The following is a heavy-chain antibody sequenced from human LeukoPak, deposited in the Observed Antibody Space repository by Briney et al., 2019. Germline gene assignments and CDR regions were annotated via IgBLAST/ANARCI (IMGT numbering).Heavy chain of an antibody. D-gene: IGHD4-23*01. J-gene: IGHJ3*02. CDR1: GGSISSGGYS. CDR3: ARDSGNSLLTGAFDI. Sequence: NSSPTLSLTCAVSGGSISSGGYSWSWIRQPPGKGLEWIGYIYHSGSTYYNPSLKSRVTTSVDTSKNQFSLKLSSVTAADTAVYYCARDSGNSLLTGAFDIWGQGTMVTVSS. CDR2: IYHSGST. V-gene: IGHV4-30-2*01.